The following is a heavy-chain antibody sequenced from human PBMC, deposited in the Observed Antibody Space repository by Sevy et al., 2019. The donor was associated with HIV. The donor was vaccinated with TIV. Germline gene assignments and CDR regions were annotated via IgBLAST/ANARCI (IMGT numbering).Heavy chain of an antibody. Sequence: GGSLRLSCAASGFTFDDYAMHWVRQAPGKGLKWVSGISWNSGSIGYADSVKGRFTISRDNAKNSLYLQMNSLRAEDMALYYCAKGGFTISPDGMDVWGQGTTVTVSS. CDR2: ISWNSGSI. V-gene: IGHV3-9*03. D-gene: IGHD3-3*01. J-gene: IGHJ6*02. CDR3: AKGGFTISPDGMDV. CDR1: GFTFDDYA.